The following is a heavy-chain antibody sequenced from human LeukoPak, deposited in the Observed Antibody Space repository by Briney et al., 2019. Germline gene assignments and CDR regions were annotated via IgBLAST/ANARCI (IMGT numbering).Heavy chain of an antibody. Sequence: SETLSLTCTVSGGSISSYYWSWIRQPAGKGLEWIGRIYTSGSTNYNPSLKSRVTMSVDTSKNQFSLKLSSVTAADTAVYYYATSDTDDYDYYYMDVWGKGTTVTVSS. J-gene: IGHJ6*03. CDR2: IYTSGST. CDR3: ATSDTDDYDYYYMDV. CDR1: GGSISSYY. D-gene: IGHD5-18*01. V-gene: IGHV4-4*07.